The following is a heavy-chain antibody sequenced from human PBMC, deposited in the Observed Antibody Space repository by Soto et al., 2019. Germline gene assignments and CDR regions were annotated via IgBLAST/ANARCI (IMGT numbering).Heavy chain of an antibody. V-gene: IGHV4-4*02. CDR2: IYHSGST. CDR1: SGSISSSNW. D-gene: IGHD2-15*01. CDR3: ARDLYCSGGSCPTYYFDY. J-gene: IGHJ4*02. Sequence: TLSLACAVSSGSISSSNWWSWVRQPPGKGLEWIGEIYHSGSTNYNPSLKSRVTISVDKSKNQFSLKLSSVTAADTAVYYCARDLYCSGGSCPTYYFDYWGQGTLVTV.